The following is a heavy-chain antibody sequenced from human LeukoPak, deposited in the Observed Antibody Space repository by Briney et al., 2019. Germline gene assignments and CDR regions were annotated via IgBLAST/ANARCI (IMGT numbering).Heavy chain of an antibody. Sequence: PSETLSLTCAVSGGSISSGGYSWSWIRQPPGKGLEWIGYVYHSGSTYYNPSLKSRVTISVDRSKNQFSLKLSSVTAADTAVYYCARHLRNPYCSSTSCYGYFDLWGRGTLVTVSS. J-gene: IGHJ2*01. CDR2: VYHSGST. V-gene: IGHV4-30-2*01. CDR1: GGSISSGGYS. CDR3: ARHLRNPYCSSTSCYGYFDL. D-gene: IGHD2-2*01.